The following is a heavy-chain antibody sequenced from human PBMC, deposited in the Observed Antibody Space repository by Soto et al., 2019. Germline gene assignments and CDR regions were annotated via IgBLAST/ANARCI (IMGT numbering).Heavy chain of an antibody. CDR1: VFSVSTYG. Sequence: GSLRLCGAASVFSVSTYGIHWVRQAPGKGLEWVAVISHDGTKAYYIDSVKGRFTITRDNSKNTLYLQMNSLRREDTAVYYCAKQTSPSFHDFWSGPLDYWGQGTLVTVSS. CDR3: AKQTSPSFHDFWSGPLDY. CDR2: ISHDGTKA. V-gene: IGHV3-30*18. D-gene: IGHD3-3*01. J-gene: IGHJ4*02.